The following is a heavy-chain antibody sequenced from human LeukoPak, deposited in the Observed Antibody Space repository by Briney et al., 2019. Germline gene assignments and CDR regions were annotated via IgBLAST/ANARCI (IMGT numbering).Heavy chain of an antibody. CDR2: ISAYNGNT. CDR3: ARDPSPQVFDY. Sequence: ASVKVSCKASGGTFSSYAISWVRQAPGQGLEWMGWISAYNGNTNYAQKLQGRVTMTTDTSTSTAYMELRSLRSDDTAVYYCARDPSPQVFDYWGQGTLVTVSS. V-gene: IGHV1-18*01. CDR1: GGTFSSYA. J-gene: IGHJ4*02.